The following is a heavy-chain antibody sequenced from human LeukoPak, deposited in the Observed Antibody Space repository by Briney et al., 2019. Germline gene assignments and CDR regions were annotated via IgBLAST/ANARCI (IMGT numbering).Heavy chain of an antibody. J-gene: IGHJ4*02. CDR2: ISYDGSNK. CDR3: ARVESSWSFDY. D-gene: IGHD6-13*01. CDR1: GFTFSSYA. Sequence: GGSLRLSCAASGFTFSSYAMHWVRQAPGKGLEWVAVISYDGSNKYYADSVKGRFTISRDNSKNTLYLQMNSLRAEDTAVYYCARVESSWSFDYWGQGTLVTVSS. V-gene: IGHV3-30*14.